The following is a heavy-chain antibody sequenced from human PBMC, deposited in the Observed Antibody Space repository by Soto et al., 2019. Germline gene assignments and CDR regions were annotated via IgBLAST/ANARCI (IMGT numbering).Heavy chain of an antibody. Sequence: SETLSLTCTVSGGSISSSSYYWGWIRQPPGKGLEWIGYIYYSGSTNYNPSLKSRVTISVDTSKNQFSLKLSSVTAADTAVYYCARQFYDDYIWGSYRQHAFDIWGQGTMVTVSS. CDR3: ARQFYDDYIWGSYRQHAFDI. CDR2: IYYSGST. CDR1: GGSISSSSYY. J-gene: IGHJ3*02. V-gene: IGHV4-39*01. D-gene: IGHD3-16*02.